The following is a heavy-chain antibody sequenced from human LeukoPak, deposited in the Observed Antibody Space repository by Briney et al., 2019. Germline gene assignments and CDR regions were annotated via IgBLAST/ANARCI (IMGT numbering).Heavy chain of an antibody. D-gene: IGHD2-15*01. J-gene: IGHJ5*02. V-gene: IGHV4-4*02. CDR1: GGSISSSNW. CDR3: ARPLSLGYCSGGSCYGRGAWFDR. CDR2: IYHSGST. Sequence: PSETLSLTCTVSGGSISSSNWWSWVRQPPGKGLEWIGQIYHSGSTNYNPSLKSRVTISVDKSKNQFSLKLRSVTAADTAVYYGARPLSLGYCSGGSCYGRGAWFDRWGQGTLVTVSS.